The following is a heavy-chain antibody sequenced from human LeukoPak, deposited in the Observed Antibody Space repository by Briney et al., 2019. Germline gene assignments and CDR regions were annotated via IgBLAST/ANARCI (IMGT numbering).Heavy chain of an antibody. CDR2: ISSSGSTI. CDR1: GFTFSDYY. V-gene: IGHV3-11*04. J-gene: IGHJ6*03. CDR3: ARAGAHYDILTGYYYYYMDV. Sequence: GGSLRLSCAASGFTFSDYYMSWIRQAPGKGLEWVSYISSSGSTIYYADSVKGRFTISRDNAKNSLYLQMNSLRAEDTAVYYCARAGAHYDILTGYYYYYMDVWGKGTTVTVSS. D-gene: IGHD3-9*01.